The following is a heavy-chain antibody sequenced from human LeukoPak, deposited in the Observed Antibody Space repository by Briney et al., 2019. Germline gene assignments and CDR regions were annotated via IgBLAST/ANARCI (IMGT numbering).Heavy chain of an antibody. CDR1: GFTFSSYA. V-gene: IGHV3-23*01. CDR2: ISGSGGST. D-gene: IGHD5-24*01. J-gene: IGHJ4*02. Sequence: GGSLRLSCAASGFTFSSYAMSWGPQAPGKGLESVSAISGSGGSTYYADSVKGRFTISRDNSKNTLYLQRNSLRAEDTAVYYCAKGGGWLQFHYFDYWGQGTLVTVSS. CDR3: AKGGGWLQFHYFDY.